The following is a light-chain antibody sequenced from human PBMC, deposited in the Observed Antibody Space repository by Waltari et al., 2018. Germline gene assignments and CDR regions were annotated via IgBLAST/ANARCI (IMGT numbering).Light chain of an antibody. Sequence: EIVLTQSPATLSLSPGEGATLSCRASQSVSSQLVWYQQKRGQAPRLLIYDASNRATGMRSRFSGSGSGTDFTLTISSLEHEDFAVYYCQECNNSPPTFGQGTKVEIK. CDR2: DAS. CDR3: QECNNSPPT. V-gene: IGKV3-11*01. J-gene: IGKJ1*01. CDR1: QSVSSQ.